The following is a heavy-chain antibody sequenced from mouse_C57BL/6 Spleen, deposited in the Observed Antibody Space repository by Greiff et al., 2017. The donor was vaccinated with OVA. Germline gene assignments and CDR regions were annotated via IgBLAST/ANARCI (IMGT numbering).Heavy chain of an antibody. V-gene: IGHV5-17*01. Sequence: EVQLVESGGGLVKPGGSLKLSCAASGFTFSDYGMHWVRQAPEKGLEWVAYISSGSSTIFYADTVKGRFTISRDNAKNTLFLQMTSLRSEDTAMYYCARRYYYGSIYYFDYWGHGTTLTVSS. CDR3: ARRYYYGSIYYFDY. CDR2: ISSGSSTI. CDR1: GFTFSDYG. D-gene: IGHD1-1*01. J-gene: IGHJ2*01.